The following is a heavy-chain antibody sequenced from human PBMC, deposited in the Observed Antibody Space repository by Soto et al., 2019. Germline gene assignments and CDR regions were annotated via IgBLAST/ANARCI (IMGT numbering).Heavy chain of an antibody. CDR1: GFTFSNYA. CDR3: APNTFDY. D-gene: IGHD7-27*01. J-gene: IGHJ4*02. Sequence: GGSLRLSCVVSGFTFSNYAMHWVRQAPGKGLEWVAVISYDGSSKYYADSEKGRFTISRDDSKNTVYLQMNILRAEDTAVYYCAPNTFDYWGQGTLVTVSS. V-gene: IGHV3-30-3*01. CDR2: ISYDGSSK.